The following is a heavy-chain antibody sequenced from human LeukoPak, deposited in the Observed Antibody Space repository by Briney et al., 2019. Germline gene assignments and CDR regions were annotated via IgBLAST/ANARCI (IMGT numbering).Heavy chain of an antibody. Sequence: GGSLRLSCAASGFTFDDYAMHWVRHAPGKGLEWVSLISWDGGSTYYADSVKGRFTISRDNSKNSLYLQMNSLRAEDTALYYCAKGGISAAGTPLVYWGQGTLVTVSS. J-gene: IGHJ4*02. CDR3: AKGGISAAGTPLVY. V-gene: IGHV3-43D*03. CDR1: GFTFDDYA. D-gene: IGHD6-13*01. CDR2: ISWDGGST.